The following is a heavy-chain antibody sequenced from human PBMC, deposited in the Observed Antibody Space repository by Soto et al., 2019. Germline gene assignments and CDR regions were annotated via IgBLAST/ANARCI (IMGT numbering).Heavy chain of an antibody. CDR3: ARSMETNYFYCMDV. Sequence: QVQLVQSGAEVREPGSSVKVSCEASGGTFRSYAINWVRQAPGQGLEWMGGIIPMFGKPNYAEKFLGRVTISADEFTRTAYMGVTGRKSEDTAVYYCARSMETNYFYCMDVWGLGTTVTVSS. CDR2: IIPMFGKP. V-gene: IGHV1-69*01. J-gene: IGHJ6*02. CDR1: GGTFRSYA. D-gene: IGHD2-8*01.